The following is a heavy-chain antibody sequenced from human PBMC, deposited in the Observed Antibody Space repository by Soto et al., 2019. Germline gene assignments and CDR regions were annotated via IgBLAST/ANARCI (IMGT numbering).Heavy chain of an antibody. CDR1: GGSISSGGYS. Sequence: SETLSLTCAFSGGSISSGGYSWSWIRQPPGKGLEWIGYIYHSGSTYYNPSLKSRVTISVDRSKNQCSLKLSSVTAADTAVYYCARGMYYDSSGYPIWGQGTMVTVSS. CDR2: IYHSGST. V-gene: IGHV4-30-2*01. D-gene: IGHD3-22*01. J-gene: IGHJ3*02. CDR3: ARGMYYDSSGYPI.